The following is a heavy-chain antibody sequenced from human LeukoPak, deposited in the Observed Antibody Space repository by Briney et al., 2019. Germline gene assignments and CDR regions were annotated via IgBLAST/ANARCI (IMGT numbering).Heavy chain of an antibody. CDR1: GYTFTSYG. D-gene: IGHD2-8*01. CDR2: ISAYNGNT. J-gene: IGHJ6*02. V-gene: IGHV1-18*01. Sequence: ASVKVSCKASGYTFTSYGISWVRQAPGQGLEWMGWISAYNGNTKYAQKFQGRVTMTRDTSTSTVYMELSSLRSEDTAVYYCAGVVYGYYYYGMDVWGQGTTVTVSS. CDR3: AGVVYGYYYYGMDV.